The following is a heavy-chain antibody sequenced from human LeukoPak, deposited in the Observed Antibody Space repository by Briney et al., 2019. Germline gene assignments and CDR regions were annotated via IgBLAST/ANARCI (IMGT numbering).Heavy chain of an antibody. CDR1: VFTFSSYG. Sequence: GISLRLSCAASVFTFSSYGMHGVRHAPGKGLEWVAVISYDGSNKYYADSVRRRFTISRDNYKNTLYLQMNSLRAEDTAVYYCAKTGGLRYFDWYLGYWGQGTLVTVSS. D-gene: IGHD3-9*01. J-gene: IGHJ4*02. V-gene: IGHV3-30*18. CDR2: ISYDGSNK. CDR3: AKTGGLRYFDWYLGY.